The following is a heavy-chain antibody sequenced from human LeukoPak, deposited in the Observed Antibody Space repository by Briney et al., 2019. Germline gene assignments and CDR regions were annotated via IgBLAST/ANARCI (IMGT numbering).Heavy chain of an antibody. CDR3: ARQLTYYYDSSGFDAFDI. V-gene: IGHV4-4*09. CDR2: IYTSGST. Sequence: SETLSLTCTVSGGSISSYYWSWIRQPPAKGQERIGYIYTSGSTNYNPSLKSRVTISVDTSKNQFSLKLSSVTAADTAVYYCARQLTYYYDSSGFDAFDIWGQGTMVTVSS. J-gene: IGHJ3*02. D-gene: IGHD3-22*01. CDR1: GGSISSYY.